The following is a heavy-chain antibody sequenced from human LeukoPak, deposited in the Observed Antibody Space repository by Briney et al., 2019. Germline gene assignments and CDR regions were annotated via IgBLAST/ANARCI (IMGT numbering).Heavy chain of an antibody. CDR3: ARVAEAAAFDY. Sequence: PGGSLRLSCAASRFTFSNYAMSWVRQAPGKGLEWVSAISGSGGTTYYADSVKGRFTISRDNAKNSLFLQMNSLRAEDTAVYYCARVAEAAAFDYWGQGTLSPSPQ. V-gene: IGHV3-23*01. CDR2: ISGSGGTT. CDR1: RFTFSNYA. J-gene: IGHJ4*02. D-gene: IGHD6-13*01.